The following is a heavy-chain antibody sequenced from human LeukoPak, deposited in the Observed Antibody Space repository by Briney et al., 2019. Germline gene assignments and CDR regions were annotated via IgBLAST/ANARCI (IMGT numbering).Heavy chain of an antibody. Sequence: SETLSPTCAVYGGSFSGYYWSWIRQPPGKGLEWIGEINHSGSTNYNPSLKSRVTISVDTSKNQFSLKLSSVTAADTAVYYCARVGNGYNYYFYYWGQGTLVTVSS. CDR2: INHSGST. V-gene: IGHV4-34*01. J-gene: IGHJ4*02. CDR1: GGSFSGYY. D-gene: IGHD5-24*01. CDR3: ARVGNGYNYYFYY.